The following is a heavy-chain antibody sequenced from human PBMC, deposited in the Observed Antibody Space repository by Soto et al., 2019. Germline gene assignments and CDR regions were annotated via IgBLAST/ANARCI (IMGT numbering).Heavy chain of an antibody. CDR3: ARTGSGSYYYYYGMDV. V-gene: IGHV3-33*01. CDR1: GFTFSSYG. Sequence: ESGGGVVQPGRSLRLSCAASGFTFSSYGMHWVRQAPGKGLEWVAVIWYDGSNKYYADSVKGRFTISRDNSKNTLYLQMNSLRAEDTAVYYCARTGSGSYYYYYGMDVWGQGTTVTVSS. CDR2: IWYDGSNK. J-gene: IGHJ6*02. D-gene: IGHD3-10*01.